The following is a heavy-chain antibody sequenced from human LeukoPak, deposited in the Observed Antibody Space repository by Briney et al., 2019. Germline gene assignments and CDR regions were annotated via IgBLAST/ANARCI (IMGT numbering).Heavy chain of an antibody. J-gene: IGHJ4*02. CDR1: DFTFDFYW. CDR2: ISGSGGST. V-gene: IGHV3-23*01. CDR3: AKDLSTAAKYYFDY. D-gene: IGHD2/OR15-2a*01. Sequence: GGSLRLSCVASDFTFDFYWMTWVRQAPGKGLEWVSSISGSGGSTYHADSVKGRFTISRDNSKNTLSLQMNSLRAEDTALYYCAKDLSTAAKYYFDYWGQGTLVTVSS.